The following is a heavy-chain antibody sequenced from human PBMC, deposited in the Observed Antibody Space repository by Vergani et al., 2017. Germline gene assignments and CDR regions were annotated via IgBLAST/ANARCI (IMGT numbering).Heavy chain of an antibody. CDR3: ARTLKLLDMGV. D-gene: IGHD3-3*01. J-gene: IGHJ6*04. Sequence: GQLVESGGGIVQPGRSLTLSCVASRSTFKTYGMHWVRQAPGKGLEWVARTRNKARGYSTDYAASVRGRFIVSRDASGKSVSLQMTRLRIDDTAVYFCARTLKLLDMGVWGKGTTVTVSS. V-gene: IGHV3-72*01. CDR1: RSTFKTYG. CDR2: TRNKARGYST.